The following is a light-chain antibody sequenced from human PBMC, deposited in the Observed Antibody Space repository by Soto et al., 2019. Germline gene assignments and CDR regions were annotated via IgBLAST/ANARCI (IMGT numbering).Light chain of an antibody. J-gene: IGLJ1*01. CDR2: EGS. CDR1: SSDVGSYNL. CDR3: CSYAGSSTYV. Sequence: QSALTQPASVSGSPGQSITISCTGTSSDVGSYNLVSWYQQHPGKAPKLMIYEGSKRPSGVSNRFSGSKYGNTASLTISGLQAEDEADYSCCSYAGSSTYVFGTGTKLTVL. V-gene: IGLV2-23*01.